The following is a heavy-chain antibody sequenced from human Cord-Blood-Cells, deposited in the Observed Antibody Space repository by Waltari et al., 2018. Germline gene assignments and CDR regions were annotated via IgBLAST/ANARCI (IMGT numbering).Heavy chain of an antibody. CDR2: INHSGST. V-gene: IGHV4-34*01. CDR3: ASLNYDILTGYYFDY. J-gene: IGHJ4*02. D-gene: IGHD3-9*01. Sequence: QVQLQQWGAGLLKPSETLSLTCAVYGGSFSGYYWSWIRQPPGKGLEWIGEINHSGSTNYNPSLKSRVTISVDTSKNQFSLKRSSVTAADTAVYYCASLNYDILTGYYFDYWGQGTLVTVSS. CDR1: GGSFSGYY.